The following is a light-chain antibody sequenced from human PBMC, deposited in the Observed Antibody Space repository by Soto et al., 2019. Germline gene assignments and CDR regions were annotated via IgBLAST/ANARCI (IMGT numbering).Light chain of an antibody. Sequence: EIVMTQSTATLSVSPGERATLSCRASQNINSNLAWYQQKPGQAPSLLIDDASTRATGIPARFSGSGSGTEFTLTISSLQSEDFAVYFCQQYNDWPFTFGQGTKLEIQ. CDR1: QNINSN. CDR3: QQYNDWPFT. CDR2: DAS. V-gene: IGKV3D-15*01. J-gene: IGKJ2*01.